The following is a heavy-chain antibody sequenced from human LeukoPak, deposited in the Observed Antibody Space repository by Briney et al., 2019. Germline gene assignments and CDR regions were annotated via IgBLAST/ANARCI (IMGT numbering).Heavy chain of an antibody. Sequence: GGSLRLSCAASGFTFRSNWMSWVRQAPGKGLGWVANIKRDGSEKYYVDSVKGRFTISRDNAKNSLYLQMNSLRAEDTAVYYCARGGGASDYWGQGTLVTVSS. CDR2: IKRDGSEK. CDR1: GFTFRSNW. CDR3: ARGGGASDY. V-gene: IGHV3-7*01. J-gene: IGHJ4*02. D-gene: IGHD1-26*01.